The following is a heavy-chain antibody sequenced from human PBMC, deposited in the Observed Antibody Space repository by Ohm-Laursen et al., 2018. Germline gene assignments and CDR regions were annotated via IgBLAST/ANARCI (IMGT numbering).Heavy chain of an antibody. CDR3: VTDYSPFDS. Sequence: SLRLSCAAAGFSFTDYYMSWIRQAPGKGLEWVSYISGSGTTISYAESVKGRFTISRDNAKNSLYLHMNSLRVDDTAFYYCVTDYSPFDSWGQGTLVTVSS. V-gene: IGHV3-11*01. CDR2: ISGSGTTI. D-gene: IGHD4-11*01. J-gene: IGHJ4*02. CDR1: GFSFTDYY.